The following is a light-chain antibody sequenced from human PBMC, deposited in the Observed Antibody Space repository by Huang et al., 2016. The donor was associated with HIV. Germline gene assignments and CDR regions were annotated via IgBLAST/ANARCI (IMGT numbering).Light chain of an antibody. CDR1: QRVSSN. J-gene: IGKJ2*01. Sequence: EIVMTQSPATLSVSPGERATLSCRASQRVSSNLAWYQQKPGQAPRLLIYGASTRATGIPARFSGSGSGTEFTLTISSLQSEDFAVYYCQQYNYWPYTFGQGTKLEIK. V-gene: IGKV3-15*01. CDR3: QQYNYWPYT. CDR2: GAS.